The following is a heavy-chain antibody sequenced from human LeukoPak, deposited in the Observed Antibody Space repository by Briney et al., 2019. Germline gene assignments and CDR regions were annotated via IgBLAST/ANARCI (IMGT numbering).Heavy chain of an antibody. CDR3: ARPYYYDSRIDP. CDR2: TYYSGST. D-gene: IGHD3-22*01. Sequence: PSETLSLTCTGSGGSISSGDYYWSWIRQPPGKGMEWIGYTYYSGSTYYNPSLKNRVSISVDTSKNQFSLNLSSVTAADTAVYYCARPYYYDSRIDPWGQGTLVTVSS. V-gene: IGHV4-30-4*01. J-gene: IGHJ5*02. CDR1: GGSISSGDYY.